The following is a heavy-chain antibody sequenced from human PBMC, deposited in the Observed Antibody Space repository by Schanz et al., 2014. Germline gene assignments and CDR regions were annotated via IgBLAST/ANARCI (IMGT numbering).Heavy chain of an antibody. D-gene: IGHD6-6*01. CDR2: ISPYNGNT. CDR1: GYSFSAHY. CDR3: ARDQSPYTISSDVRYFDY. V-gene: IGHV1-18*04. J-gene: IGHJ4*02. Sequence: QGQLVQSGAEVKKPGASLKVSCKASGYSFSAHYLHWEREAPGQGLDWMGWISPYNGNTNYAQKLQGRVTMTADSSTSTAYMDLRSLRSDDTAVYYCARDQSPYTISSDVRYFDYWGQGSLVTVSS.